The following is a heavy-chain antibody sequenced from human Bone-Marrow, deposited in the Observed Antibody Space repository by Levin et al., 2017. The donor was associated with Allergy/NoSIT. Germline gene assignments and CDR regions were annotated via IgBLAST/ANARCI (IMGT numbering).Heavy chain of an antibody. CDR2: LSTGSRVI. V-gene: IGHV3-48*01. Sequence: QAGGSLRLSCAASGFTFRGYSMNWVRQAPGQGPEWVSYLSTGSRVIYYADSVKGRFTISRDDAKSSLYLQMNNLRAEDTAVYYCARVPPGYCSGGDCSPEGQFDLWGQGTLVTVSS. CDR1: GFTFRGYS. D-gene: IGHD2-15*01. J-gene: IGHJ5*02. CDR3: ARVPPGYCSGGDCSPEGQFDL.